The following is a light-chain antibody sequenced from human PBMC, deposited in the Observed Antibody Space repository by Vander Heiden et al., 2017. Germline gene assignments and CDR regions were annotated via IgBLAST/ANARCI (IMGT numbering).Light chain of an antibody. CDR3: SSYTTTSALVL. Sequence: QPALTQLASVSVSPGQPTPISCTGTSRDVRCHIFVSWYQQHPGKAPRLMIYEVSDRPSGVSNRFSGSKLGNTASLTIAGLQPEDEADYYCSSYTTTSALVLFGGGTKVTV. CDR1: SRDVRCHIF. J-gene: IGLJ2*01. V-gene: IGLV2-14*01. CDR2: EVS.